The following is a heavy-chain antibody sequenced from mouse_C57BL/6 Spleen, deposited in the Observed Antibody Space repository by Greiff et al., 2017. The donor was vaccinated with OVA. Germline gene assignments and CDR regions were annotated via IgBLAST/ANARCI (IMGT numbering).Heavy chain of an antibody. J-gene: IGHJ4*01. CDR2: ISSGSSTI. V-gene: IGHV5-17*01. CDR3: ARRYDGYYYAMDY. D-gene: IGHD2-3*01. CDR1: GFTFSDYG. Sequence: EVQRVESGGGLVKPGGSLKLSCAASGFTFSDYGMHWVRQAPEKGLEWVAYISSGSSTIYYADTVKGRFTISRDNAKNTLFLQMTSLRSEDTAMYYWARRYDGYYYAMDYWGQGTSVTVSS.